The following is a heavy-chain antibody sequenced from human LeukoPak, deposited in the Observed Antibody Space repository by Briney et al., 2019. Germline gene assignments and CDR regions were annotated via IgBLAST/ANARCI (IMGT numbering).Heavy chain of an antibody. D-gene: IGHD4-23*01. CDR2: IYYSGST. CDR1: GGSISSHY. V-gene: IGHV4-59*11. Sequence: PSETLSLTCTVSGGSISSHYWSWIRQPPGKGLEWIGYIYYSGSTNYNPSLKSRVTISVDTSKNQFSLKLSSVTAADTAVYYCARELRWYRQLRAFDIWGQGTMVTVSS. J-gene: IGHJ3*02. CDR3: ARELRWYRQLRAFDI.